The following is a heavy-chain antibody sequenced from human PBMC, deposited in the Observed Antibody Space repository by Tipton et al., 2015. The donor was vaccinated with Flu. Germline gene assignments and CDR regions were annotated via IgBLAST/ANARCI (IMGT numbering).Heavy chain of an antibody. V-gene: IGHV3-11*01. CDR3: AKDDSSALYGVDGDDP. CDR1: GFTFSDYY. Sequence: QLVQSGGGVVQPGRSLRLSCAASGFTFSDYYMTWIRQAPGKGLEWVSYISNSGSSIYYADSVKGRFTISRDNAHKSLYLQMTSLRAEDTATYYCAKDDSSALYGVDGDDPWGQGTLVTVSS. J-gene: IGHJ5*02. CDR2: ISNSGSSI. D-gene: IGHD3-22*01.